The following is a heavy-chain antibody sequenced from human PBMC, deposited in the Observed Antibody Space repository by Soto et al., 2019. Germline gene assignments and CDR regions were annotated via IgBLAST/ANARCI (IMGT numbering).Heavy chain of an antibody. CDR2: IFYSGTT. V-gene: IGHV4-31*03. J-gene: IGHJ4*02. D-gene: IGHD6-19*01. CDR3: ARHAVHSSGLTDY. CDR1: GGSISSGGYY. Sequence: PSETLSLSCTVSGGSISSGGYYWSWIRQHPGKGLEWIGYIFYSGTTYYNPSLKSRVTISVDTSKNQFSLKLSSVTAADTAVYYCARHAVHSSGLTDYWGQGTLVTVSS.